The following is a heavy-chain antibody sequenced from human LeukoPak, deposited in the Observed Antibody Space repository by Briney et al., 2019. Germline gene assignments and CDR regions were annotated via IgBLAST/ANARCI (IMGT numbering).Heavy chain of an antibody. CDR3: ARDPVSSSVDGYDFANFDY. D-gene: IGHD5-12*01. CDR1: GFTLSDYY. V-gene: IGHV3-11*04. Sequence: GGSLRLSCAASGFTLSDYYMSWIRQAPGKGLEWVSYISSSGSTIYYADSVKGRFTISRDNAKNSLYLQMNSLRAEDTAVYYCARDPVSSSVDGYDFANFDYWGQGTLVTVSS. CDR2: ISSSGSTI. J-gene: IGHJ4*02.